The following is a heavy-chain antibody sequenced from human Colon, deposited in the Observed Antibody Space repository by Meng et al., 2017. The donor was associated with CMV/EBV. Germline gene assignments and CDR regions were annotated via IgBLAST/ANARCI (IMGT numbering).Heavy chain of an antibody. D-gene: IGHD3-3*01. CDR3: AKDYEPGDYYYYFMDV. CDR1: GFTFSSYG. CDR2: TRYDGSNK. V-gene: IGHV3-30*02. J-gene: IGHJ6*02. Sequence: GESLKISCAVSGFTFSSYGMHWVRQTPGKGLEWVAFTRYDGSNKYYVDSVKGRFTISRDNSKNTLYLQMNSLRGEDTAVYYCAKDYEPGDYYYYFMDVWGQGTTVTVSS.